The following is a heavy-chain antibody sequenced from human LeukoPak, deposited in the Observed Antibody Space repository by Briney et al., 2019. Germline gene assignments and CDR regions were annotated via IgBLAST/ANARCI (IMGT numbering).Heavy chain of an antibody. J-gene: IGHJ6*02. Sequence: PGGSLRPSCAASGFTFRTYSMNWVRQAPGKGLEWVSYISSSSSTIHYADSVRGRFTISRDNAKNSLYLQINSPRDEDTAVYYCERTFYGDYGMDVWGQGTTVTVSS. V-gene: IGHV3-48*02. CDR2: ISSSSSTI. CDR3: ERTFYGDYGMDV. D-gene: IGHD4-17*01. CDR1: GFTFRTYS.